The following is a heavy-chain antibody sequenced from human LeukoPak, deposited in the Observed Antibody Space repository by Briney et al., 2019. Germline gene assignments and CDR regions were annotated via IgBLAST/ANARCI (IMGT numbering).Heavy chain of an antibody. CDR1: GGSGSSGGHY. CDR2: IHSTGST. Sequence: SETLSLTCSVSGGSGSSGGHYWSWIRQYPGKGLEWIGYIHSTGSTDYNPSLNSRVTMSVDMSKNQFSLKLRFVTAADTAVYYCAAFTYGYVHWYFDVWGRGTLVTVYS. CDR3: AAFTYGYVHWYFDV. D-gene: IGHD5-18*01. V-gene: IGHV4-31*03. J-gene: IGHJ2*01.